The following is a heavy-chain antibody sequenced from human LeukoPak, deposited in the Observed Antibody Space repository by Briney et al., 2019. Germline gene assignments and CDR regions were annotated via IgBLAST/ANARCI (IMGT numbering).Heavy chain of an antibody. V-gene: IGHV4-61*02. D-gene: IGHD4-17*01. CDR3: ARVRAVTMPDSYFDY. J-gene: IGHJ4*02. Sequence: PSETLSLTCTVSGVSISSGSYYWSWIRQPAGKGLEWIGRIYTSGSTNYSPSLKSRDTISVDTSKNQFSLKLSSVTAADTAVYYCARVRAVTMPDSYFDYWGQGTLVTVSS. CDR1: GVSISSGSYY. CDR2: IYTSGST.